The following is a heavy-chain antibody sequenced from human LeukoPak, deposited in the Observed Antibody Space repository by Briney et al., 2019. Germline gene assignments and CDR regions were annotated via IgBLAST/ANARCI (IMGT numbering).Heavy chain of an antibody. D-gene: IGHD6-13*01. CDR1: GYTFTSYG. CDR2: ISAYNGNT. Sequence: ASVKVSCKASGYTFTSYGICWVPQAPGQGLEWIGWISAYNGNTNYAQKLQGRVTMTTDTSTSTAYMELRSLRSDDTAVYYCARGPGGAAAGAFDYWGQGTLVTVSS. CDR3: ARGPGGAAAGAFDY. J-gene: IGHJ4*02. V-gene: IGHV1-18*01.